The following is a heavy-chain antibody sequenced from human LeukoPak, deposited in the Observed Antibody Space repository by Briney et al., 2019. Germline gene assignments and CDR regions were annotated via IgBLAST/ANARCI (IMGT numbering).Heavy chain of an antibody. D-gene: IGHD3-22*01. CDR2: IYHSGST. CDR1: GGSISSSNW. CDR3: ARDDTHYGSSGSFYDAFDI. Sequence: PSETLSLTCAVSGGSISSSNWWSWVRQPPGKGLEWIGEIYHSGSTNYNPSLKSRVTISVDTSKNQFSLKLSSVTAADTAVYYCARDDTHYGSSGSFYDAFDIWGQGTMVAVSS. J-gene: IGHJ3*02. V-gene: IGHV4-4*02.